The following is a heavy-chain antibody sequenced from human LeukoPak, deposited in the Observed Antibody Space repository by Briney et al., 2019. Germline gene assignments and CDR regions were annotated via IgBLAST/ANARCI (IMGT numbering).Heavy chain of an antibody. Sequence: SGGSLRPSCAASGFTFKLYWMHWVRQVPGKRPVWVSRINDDGSDTIYADSVRGRFTISRDDAKNTVYLQMNSLRAEDTAVYYCAREPNTDAFDIWGQGTMVTVSS. CDR1: GFTFKLYW. V-gene: IGHV3-74*01. J-gene: IGHJ3*02. CDR3: AREPNTDAFDI. CDR2: INDDGSDT.